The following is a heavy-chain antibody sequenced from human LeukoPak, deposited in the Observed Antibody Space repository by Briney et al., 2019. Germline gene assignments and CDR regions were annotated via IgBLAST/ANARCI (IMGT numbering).Heavy chain of an antibody. D-gene: IGHD6-25*01. J-gene: IGHJ4*02. Sequence: PSETLSPTCTVSGGSISSYYWSWIRQPPGKGLEWIANIYHTGSTNYNPSLSGRVTISIDTAKNQFSLKLTSVTAADTAVYYCARRGRNSSGWQDYLWGQGTLVTVSS. CDR1: GGSISSYY. CDR2: IYHTGST. V-gene: IGHV4-59*01. CDR3: ARRGRNSSGWQDYL.